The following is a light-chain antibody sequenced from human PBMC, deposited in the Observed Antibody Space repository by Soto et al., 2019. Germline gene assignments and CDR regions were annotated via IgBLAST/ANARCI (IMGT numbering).Light chain of an antibody. V-gene: IGLV2-14*01. CDR2: EVI. Sequence: QSALTQPASVSGSPGQSITISCTATSSDLGAYNYVSWYQQYPGKAPKLMIYEVINRPSGVSNRFSGSKSGNTASLIISGLQAEDEADYYCSSYTSSSTLVFGGGTKLTVL. CDR3: SSYTSSSTLV. CDR1: SSDLGAYNY. J-gene: IGLJ2*01.